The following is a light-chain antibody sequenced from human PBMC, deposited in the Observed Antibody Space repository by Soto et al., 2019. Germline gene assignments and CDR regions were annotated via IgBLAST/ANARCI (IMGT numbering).Light chain of an antibody. CDR3: QQANSFPLT. CDR1: QGISSW. Sequence: DIQMTKSPSSVSVSVGDRVTITCRASQGISSWLAWYQQKPGKAPKLLIYAESILQSGVPSRFSGSGSGTDYTPAISSPQPEDFATYYCQQANSFPLTFGGGTKVEIK. J-gene: IGKJ4*01. V-gene: IGKV1-12*01. CDR2: AES.